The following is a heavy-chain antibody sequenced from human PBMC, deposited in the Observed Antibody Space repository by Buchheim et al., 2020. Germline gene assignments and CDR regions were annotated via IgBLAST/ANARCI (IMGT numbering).Heavy chain of an antibody. CDR2: INQSESEI. CDR3: ARGHFGMDV. V-gene: IGHV3-7*01. Sequence: EVQLVESGGGLVQPGGSLRLSCAASGFPFSSYWMSWVRQAPGEGLEWVANINQSESEIYYVESVKGRFTIPRDNAKNSLCFQMNNLRAEDTAVYYCARGHFGMDVWGQGTT. CDR1: GFPFSSYW. D-gene: IGHD3-3*02. J-gene: IGHJ6*02.